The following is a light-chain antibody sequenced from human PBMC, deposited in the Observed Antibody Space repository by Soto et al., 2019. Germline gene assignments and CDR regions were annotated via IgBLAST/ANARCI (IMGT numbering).Light chain of an antibody. CDR3: QQYNSYAGT. Sequence: DIQMTQSPSTLSASVGDRVTITCRASQSISSWLAWYQQKPGKAPKLLIYDASSLESGVPSRFSGSGSGTEFTLTIRSLQPDDFATYYCQQYNSYAGTFGQGTKVEIE. V-gene: IGKV1-5*01. J-gene: IGKJ1*01. CDR2: DAS. CDR1: QSISSW.